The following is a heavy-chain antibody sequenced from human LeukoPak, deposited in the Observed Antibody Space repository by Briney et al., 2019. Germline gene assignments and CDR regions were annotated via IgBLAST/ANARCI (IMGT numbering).Heavy chain of an antibody. Sequence: ASVKVSCKASGYTFTSYGISWVRQAPGQGLEWMGWISAYNGNTKYAQKLQGRVTMTTDTSTSTAYMELRSLRSDDTAVYYCARKSCEGKSYDSSGCRLTYYFDYWGQGTLVTVSS. V-gene: IGHV1-18*01. CDR2: ISAYNGNT. CDR1: GYTFTSYG. D-gene: IGHD3-22*01. CDR3: ARKSCEGKSYDSSGCRLTYYFDY. J-gene: IGHJ4*02.